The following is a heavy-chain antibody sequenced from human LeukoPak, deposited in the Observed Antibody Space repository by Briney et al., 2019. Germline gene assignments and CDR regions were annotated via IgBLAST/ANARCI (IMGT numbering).Heavy chain of an antibody. Sequence: SETLSLTCTVSGVSISSSSYYWGWIRQPPGKGLEWIGSIYYSGSTYYNPSLKSRVTISVDTSKNQFSLKLSSVTAADTAVYYCARLVYAIAYYYMDVWGKGTTVTVSS. D-gene: IGHD2-8*01. V-gene: IGHV4-39*07. CDR3: ARLVYAIAYYYMDV. J-gene: IGHJ6*03. CDR2: IYYSGST. CDR1: GVSISSSSYY.